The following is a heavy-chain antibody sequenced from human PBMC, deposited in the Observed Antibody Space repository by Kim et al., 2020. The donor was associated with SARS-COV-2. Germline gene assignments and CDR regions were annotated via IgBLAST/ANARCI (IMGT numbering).Heavy chain of an antibody. CDR2: INHSGST. Sequence: SETLSLTCAVYGGSFSGYYWSWIRQPPGKGLEWIGEINHSGSTNYNPSLKSRVTISVDTSKNQFSLKLSSVTAADTAVYYCARGGSRRVVVTAILDYWGQGTLVTVSS. CDR1: GGSFSGYY. D-gene: IGHD2-21*02. V-gene: IGHV4-34*01. CDR3: ARGGSRRVVVTAILDY. J-gene: IGHJ4*02.